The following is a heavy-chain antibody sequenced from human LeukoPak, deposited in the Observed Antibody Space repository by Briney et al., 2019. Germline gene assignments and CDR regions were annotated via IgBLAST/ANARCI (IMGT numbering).Heavy chain of an antibody. J-gene: IGHJ4*02. V-gene: IGHV1-24*01. CDR1: GYTLTELS. CDR3: ATRVGVGATKVFDY. Sequence: GASVKVSCKVSGYTLTELSMHWVRQAPGKGLEWMGGFDPEDGETIYAQKFQGRVTMTEDTSTDTAYMELSSLRSEDTAVYYCATRVGVGATKVFDYWGQGTLVTVSS. D-gene: IGHD1-26*01. CDR2: FDPEDGET.